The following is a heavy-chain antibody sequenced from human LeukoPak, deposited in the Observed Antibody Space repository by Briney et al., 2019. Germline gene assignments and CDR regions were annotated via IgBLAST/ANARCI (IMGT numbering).Heavy chain of an antibody. Sequence: GGSLRLSCAASGFTFSSYEMNWVHQAPGKGLEWVSYISSSGSTIYYADSVKGRFTISRDNAKNSLYLQMNSLRAEDTAVYYCARDSSQYYDILTGYYYYYGMDVWGKGTTVTVSS. CDR3: ARDSSQYYDILTGYYYYYGMDV. CDR1: GFTFSSYE. V-gene: IGHV3-48*03. CDR2: ISSSGSTI. J-gene: IGHJ6*04. D-gene: IGHD3-9*01.